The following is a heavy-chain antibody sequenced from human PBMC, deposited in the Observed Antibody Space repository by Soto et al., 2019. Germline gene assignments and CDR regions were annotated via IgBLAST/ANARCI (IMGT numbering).Heavy chain of an antibody. J-gene: IGHJ4*02. CDR3: AGLSGSYFHN. Sequence: QVHLVESGGGVVQPGRSLRLSCAAAGFIFSSDGMFWARRAPGKGLEWVALIWYDGSKQYYADSVKGRFTISRDNSRNILYLQMNSLRLEDTAVYYCAGLSGSYFHNWGQGTLVTVSS. V-gene: IGHV3-33*01. CDR2: IWYDGSKQ. CDR1: GFIFSSDG. D-gene: IGHD1-26*01.